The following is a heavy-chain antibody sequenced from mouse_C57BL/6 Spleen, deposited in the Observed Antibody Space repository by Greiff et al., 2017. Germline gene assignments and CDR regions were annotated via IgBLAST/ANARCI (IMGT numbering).Heavy chain of an antibody. CDR2: IYPRSGNT. CDR3: AKSMTAVVATPLYYEG. V-gene: IGHV1-81*01. Sequence: QVQLQQSGAELVRPGASVKLSCKASGYTFTSYGISWVKQRTGQGLEWIGEIYPRSGNTYYNEKFKGKATLTADKSSSTAYMELRSLTSEDSAVYFCAKSMTAVVATPLYYEGWGTVTTVTVSS. CDR1: GYTFTSYG. J-gene: IGHJ1*03. D-gene: IGHD1-1*01.